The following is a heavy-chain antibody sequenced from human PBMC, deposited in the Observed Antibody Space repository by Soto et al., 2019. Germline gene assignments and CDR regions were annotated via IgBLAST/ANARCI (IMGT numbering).Heavy chain of an antibody. CDR2: INPSGGST. Sequence: ASVKVSCKASGYTFTSYYMHWVRQAPGQGLEWMGIINPSGGSTSYAQEFQGRVTMTRDTSTSTVYMELSSLRSEDTAVYYCAREVTWNDAFDIWGQGTMVTVSS. D-gene: IGHD1-1*01. J-gene: IGHJ3*02. CDR1: GYTFTSYY. V-gene: IGHV1-46*01. CDR3: AREVTWNDAFDI.